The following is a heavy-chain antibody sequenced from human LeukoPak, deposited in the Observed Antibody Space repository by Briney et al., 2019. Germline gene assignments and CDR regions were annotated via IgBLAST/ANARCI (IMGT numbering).Heavy chain of an antibody. Sequence: ETLSLTCSVSGGSISSGAYYWGWIRQPPGKGLEWIGSLHYSGSTYYNPSLKSRVTISVDTSKNHFSLNLSSVTAADTAVYYCARHYDSSGYYYSFDYWGQGTLVTVSP. CDR2: LHYSGST. CDR1: GGSISSGAYY. J-gene: IGHJ4*02. V-gene: IGHV4-39*01. CDR3: ARHYDSSGYYYSFDY. D-gene: IGHD3-22*01.